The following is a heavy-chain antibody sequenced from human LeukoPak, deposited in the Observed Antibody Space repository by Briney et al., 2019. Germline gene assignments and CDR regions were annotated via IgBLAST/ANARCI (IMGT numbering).Heavy chain of an antibody. V-gene: IGHV3-23*01. CDR2: LAGSGRYT. D-gene: IGHD3-22*01. J-gene: IGHJ2*01. Sequence: GGSLRLPCAASGFTLSSYAMSWVRQAPGKALEWVSSLAGSGRYTYYADSVKGRFTISRDNSKNTLYLQMNSLRAEDTAVYYCARNPYDSSGYKAPYWHFDLWGRGTLVTVSS. CDR3: ARNPYDSSGYKAPYWHFDL. CDR1: GFTLSSYA.